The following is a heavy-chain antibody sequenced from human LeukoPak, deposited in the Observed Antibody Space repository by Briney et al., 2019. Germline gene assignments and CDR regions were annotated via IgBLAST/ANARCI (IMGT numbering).Heavy chain of an antibody. CDR2: IDGGGGST. J-gene: IGHJ4*02. CDR3: ARPGELFNY. V-gene: IGHV3-23*01. CDR1: GFAFSSYA. D-gene: IGHD3-10*01. Sequence: PGGSLRLSCTASGFAFSSYAMSWVRQAPGVGLEWVSAIDGGGGSTWHADSVKGRFTISRDNAKNTLYLQMNSLRAEDTAMYYCARPGELFNYWGQGTLVTVSS.